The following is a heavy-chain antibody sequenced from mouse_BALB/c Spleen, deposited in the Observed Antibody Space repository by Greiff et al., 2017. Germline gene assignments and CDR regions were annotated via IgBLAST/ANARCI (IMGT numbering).Heavy chain of an antibody. Sequence: EVHLVESGGGLVKPGGSLKLSCAASGFTFSSYAMSWVRQTPEKRLEWVASISSGGSTYYPDSVKGRFTISRDNARNILYLQMSSLRSEDTAMYYCARGIYYDYDGFDYWGQGTTLTVSS. CDR3: ARGIYYDYDGFDY. CDR1: GFTFSSYA. CDR2: ISSGGST. V-gene: IGHV5-6-5*01. D-gene: IGHD2-4*01. J-gene: IGHJ2*01.